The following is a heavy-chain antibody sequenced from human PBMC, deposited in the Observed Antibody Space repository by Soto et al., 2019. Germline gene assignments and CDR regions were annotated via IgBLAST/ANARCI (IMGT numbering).Heavy chain of an antibody. CDR3: AASGYDKFVDY. J-gene: IGHJ4*02. Sequence: GGSLRLSCAASGFTFSGSSMHWVRQASGRGLELVARIRSKANSYATTYGASVRGRFTISRDDSKNTAYLQMNSLKTDDTAVYYCAASGYDKFVDYWGQGSLVTVSS. V-gene: IGHV3-73*01. CDR2: IRSKANSYAT. D-gene: IGHD5-12*01. CDR1: GFTFSGSS.